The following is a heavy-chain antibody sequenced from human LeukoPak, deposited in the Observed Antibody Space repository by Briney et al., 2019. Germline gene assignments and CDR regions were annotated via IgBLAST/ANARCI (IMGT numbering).Heavy chain of an antibody. J-gene: IGHJ4*02. Sequence: GGSLRLSCAPSGFTFSTFWMSWVRRAPGKGLEWVANIKEDGSEKYYVDSVKGRFTIARDNAKNSLYLQMNSLKAEDTAVYYCVRGGSNFDFWGQGTLVTVSS. CDR3: VRGGSNFDF. D-gene: IGHD6-13*01. CDR2: IKEDGSEK. V-gene: IGHV3-7*04. CDR1: GFTFSTFW.